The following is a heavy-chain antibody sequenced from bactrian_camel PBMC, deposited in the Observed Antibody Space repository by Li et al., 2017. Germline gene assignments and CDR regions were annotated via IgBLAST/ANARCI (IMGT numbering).Heavy chain of an antibody. Sequence: HVQLVESGGGSAQAGGSLRLSCVRSGAISDNYCVGWFRKRPGKAREGVASIDSDGTISYADSVKGRFTISKDDAKETVYLQMNNLRPEDTARYQCMTRVKFDGLCTSWFKNWGKGTQVTVS. V-gene: IGHV3S61*01. CDR2: IDSDGTI. D-gene: IGHD2*01. J-gene: IGHJ4*01. CDR3: MTRVKFDGLCTSWFKN. CDR1: GAISDNYC.